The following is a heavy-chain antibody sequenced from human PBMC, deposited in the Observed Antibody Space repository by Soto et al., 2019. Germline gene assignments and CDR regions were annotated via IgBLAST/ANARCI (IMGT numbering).Heavy chain of an antibody. D-gene: IGHD3-22*01. CDR1: GYTFTGYY. J-gene: IGHJ3*02. CDR3: ARARYDSSGYVGAFDI. Sequence: ASVKVSCRASGYTFTGYYMHWVRQAPGQGLEWMGWINPNSGGTNYAQKFQGWVTMTRDTSISTAYMELSRLRSDDTAVYYCARARYDSSGYVGAFDIWGQGTMVTVSS. V-gene: IGHV1-2*04. CDR2: INPNSGGT.